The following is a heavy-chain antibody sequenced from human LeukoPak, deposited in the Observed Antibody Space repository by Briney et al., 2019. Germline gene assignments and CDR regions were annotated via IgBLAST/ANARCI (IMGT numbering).Heavy chain of an antibody. V-gene: IGHV3-11*06. CDR1: GFTFSDYY. CDR2: ISSSSSYI. D-gene: IGHD3-16*02. Sequence: GVLRLSCAASGFTFSDYYMSWIRQAPGKGLEWVSSISSSSSYIYYADSVKGRFTISRDNAKNSLYLQMNSLRAADTAVYYCARVRSPGYFDYWGQGTLVTVSS. J-gene: IGHJ4*02. CDR3: ARVRSPGYFDY.